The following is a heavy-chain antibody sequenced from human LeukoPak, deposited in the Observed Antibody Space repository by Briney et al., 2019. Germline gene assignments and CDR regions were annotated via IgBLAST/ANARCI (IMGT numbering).Heavy chain of an antibody. CDR3: AELGITMIGGV. CDR2: ISSSSSYI. J-gene: IGHJ6*04. CDR1: GFTFSSYS. D-gene: IGHD3-10*02. Sequence: PGGSLRLSCAASGFTFSSYSMNWVRQAPGKGLEWIASISSSSSYIYYAESLKGRFTISRDNAKNSLYLQMNSLRSEDTAVYYCAELGITMIGGVWGKGTTVTISS. V-gene: IGHV3-21*01.